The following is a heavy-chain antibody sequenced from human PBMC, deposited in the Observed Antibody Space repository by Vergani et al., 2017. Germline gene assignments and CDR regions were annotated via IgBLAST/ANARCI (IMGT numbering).Heavy chain of an antibody. CDR3: ARTINMVPGPAHY. V-gene: IGHV1-2*02. Sequence: QVQLVQSGAEVKKPGASVKVSCKASGYTFTGYYMHWVRQAPGQGLEWMGWINPNSGGTNYAQKFQGRLTMTRDTSISTAYMELSRLRSDDTAMYYCARTINMVPGPAHYWGQGTLVTVSS. J-gene: IGHJ4*02. CDR2: INPNSGGT. D-gene: IGHD3-10*01. CDR1: GYTFTGYY.